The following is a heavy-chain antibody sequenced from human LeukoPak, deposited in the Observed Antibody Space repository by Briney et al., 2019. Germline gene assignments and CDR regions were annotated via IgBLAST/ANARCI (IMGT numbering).Heavy chain of an antibody. J-gene: IGHJ5*01. Sequence: SETLSLTCTVSGGSLSSYYWTWMRQPPGKGLEWIGYIYYTGSTKYSLSLESRVTISLDTSKNQFSLNLYSVTAADTAVYYCARHGRFTDGWFDYWGQGALVTVSS. V-gene: IGHV4-59*08. D-gene: IGHD3/OR15-3a*01. CDR3: ARHGRFTDGWFDY. CDR2: IYYTGST. CDR1: GGSLSSYY.